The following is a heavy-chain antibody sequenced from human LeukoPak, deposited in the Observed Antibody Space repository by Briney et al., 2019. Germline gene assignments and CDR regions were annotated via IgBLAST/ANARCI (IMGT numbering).Heavy chain of an antibody. Sequence: ASETLSLTCTVSGYSISSGYYWGWIRQSPGKGLEWIGSIFYSGSSDYNPSLKSRVTISVDTSKNQFSLKVRSVTAADTAVYYCAGTPITMVRGVIITWNNWFDPWGQGTLVTVSS. CDR3: AGTPITMVRGVIITWNNWFDP. V-gene: IGHV4-38-2*02. J-gene: IGHJ5*02. CDR1: GYSISSGYY. CDR2: IFYSGSS. D-gene: IGHD3-10*01.